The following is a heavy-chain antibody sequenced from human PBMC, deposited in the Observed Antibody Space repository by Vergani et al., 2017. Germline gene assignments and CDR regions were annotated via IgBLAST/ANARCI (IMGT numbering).Heavy chain of an antibody. V-gene: IGHV3-11*01. Sequence: QVQLQESGPGLVKPSQTLSLTCTVSGGSISSGGYYWSWIRQAPGKGLEWVSYISSSGSTIYYADSVKGRFTISRDNAKNSLYLQMNSLRAEDTAVYYCARAPRGSGWYGGLDYWGQGTLVTVSS. J-gene: IGHJ4*02. CDR3: ARAPRGSGWYGGLDY. CDR2: ISSSGSTI. D-gene: IGHD6-19*01. CDR1: GGSISSGGYY.